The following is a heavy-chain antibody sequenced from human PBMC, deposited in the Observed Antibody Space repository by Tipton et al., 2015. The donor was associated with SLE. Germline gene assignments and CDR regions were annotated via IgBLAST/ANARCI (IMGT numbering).Heavy chain of an antibody. D-gene: IGHD5-12*01. CDR1: GGSISTSNNY. V-gene: IGHV4-39*07. CDR3: ARGDIVPTVFDY. J-gene: IGHJ4*02. Sequence: TLSLICSVSGGSISTSNNYWDWIRQPPGKRLEWIGTIYYSGRTDYNPSLKSRVTMSVDTSMNQFSLNLRFVTAADTAVYFCARGDIVPTVFDYWGQGALVTVSS. CDR2: IYYSGRT.